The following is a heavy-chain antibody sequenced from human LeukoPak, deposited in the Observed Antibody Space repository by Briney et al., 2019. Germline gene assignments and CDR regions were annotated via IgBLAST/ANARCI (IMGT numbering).Heavy chain of an antibody. CDR2: IIPIFGTA. V-gene: IGHV1-69*05. CDR1: GGTFSSYA. J-gene: IGHJ4*02. CDR3: ARAGYYDYVWPFY. D-gene: IGHD3-16*01. Sequence: ASVKVSCKAFGGTFSSYAISWVRQAPGQGLEWMGGIIPIFGTANYAQKFQGRVTITTDESTSTAYMELSSLRSEDTAVYYCARAGYYDYVWPFYWGQGTLVTVSS.